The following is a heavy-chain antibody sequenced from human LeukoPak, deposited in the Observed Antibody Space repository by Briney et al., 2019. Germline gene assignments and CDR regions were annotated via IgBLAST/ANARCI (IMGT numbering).Heavy chain of an antibody. Sequence: GGSLRLSCAASGFTFSSYAMHWVRQAPGKGLEWVSYISSSGSTIYYADSVKGRFTISRDNAKNSLYLQMNSLRAEDTAVYYCARGGYSSSWYGVVGAFDIWGQGTMVTVSS. V-gene: IGHV3-48*03. CDR1: GFTFSSYA. D-gene: IGHD6-13*01. CDR2: ISSSGSTI. J-gene: IGHJ3*02. CDR3: ARGGYSSSWYGVVGAFDI.